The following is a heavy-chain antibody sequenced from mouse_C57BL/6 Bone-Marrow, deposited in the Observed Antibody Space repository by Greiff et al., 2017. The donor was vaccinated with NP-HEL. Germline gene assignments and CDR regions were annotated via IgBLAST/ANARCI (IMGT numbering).Heavy chain of an antibody. V-gene: IGHV1-66*01. CDR1: GYSFTSYY. J-gene: IGHJ2*01. CDR2: LYPGSGNT. CDR3: AGFITTVAGPFDY. D-gene: IGHD1-1*01. Sequence: QVQLQQSGPELVKPGASVKISCKASGYSFTSYYIHWVKQRPGQGLEWIGWLYPGSGNTKYNEKFKGKATLTADTSYSTAYLQLSSLTSEDSAVYYCAGFITTVAGPFDYWGQGTTLTVSS.